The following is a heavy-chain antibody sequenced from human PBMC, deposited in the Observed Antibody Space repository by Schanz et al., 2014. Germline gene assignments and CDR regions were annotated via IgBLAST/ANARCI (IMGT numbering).Heavy chain of an antibody. V-gene: IGHV3-11*05. J-gene: IGHJ4*01. CDR2: ISGTTTYT. D-gene: IGHD6-13*01. Sequence: VQLLDSGGGLVQPGGSLRLSCAASGFTFSDYYMSWIRQAPGKGLEWVSYISGTTTYTNYADSVKGRFTISRDNAKNTLYLQMSSLRAADTAWYYCAREQIMAAAGLVDYWGHGTLVTVSS. CDR1: GFTFSDYY. CDR3: AREQIMAAAGLVDY.